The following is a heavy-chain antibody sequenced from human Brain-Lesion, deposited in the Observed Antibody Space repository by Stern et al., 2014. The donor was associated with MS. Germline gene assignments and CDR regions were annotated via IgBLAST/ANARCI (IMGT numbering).Heavy chain of an antibody. J-gene: IGHJ5*02. V-gene: IGHV1-18*04. Sequence: VQLVESGGEVKKPGASVKVSCKASGYTFTTYGISWVRQAPGQGLEWMGGIIAYTGTTNYAQNFQGRVTMTTDTATSTEYMDLRSLRPDDTAIYCCARRVYGDYAAYQDLWGQGTPVTVSS. CDR3: ARRVYGDYAAYQDL. D-gene: IGHD4-17*01. CDR1: GYTFTTYG. CDR2: IIAYTGTT.